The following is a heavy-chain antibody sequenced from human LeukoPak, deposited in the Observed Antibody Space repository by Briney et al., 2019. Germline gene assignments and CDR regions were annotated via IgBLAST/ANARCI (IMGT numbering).Heavy chain of an antibody. CDR1: GLTFNTYW. CDR3: GRGPGYRSDY. CDR2: INRDGSEK. V-gene: IGHV3-7*03. J-gene: IGHJ4*02. D-gene: IGHD5-12*01. Sequence: GGSLRLSCAASGLTFNTYWMTWVRQARAKGLEWVANINRDGSEKNYVDSVRGRFTISRDNTKNSLYLQMNILTVEDTAVYYCGRGPGYRSDYWGQGTLVTVSS.